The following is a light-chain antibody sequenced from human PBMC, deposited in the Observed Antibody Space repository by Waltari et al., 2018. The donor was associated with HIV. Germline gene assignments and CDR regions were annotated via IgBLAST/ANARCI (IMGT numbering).Light chain of an antibody. Sequence: SYVLTQPPSVSVAPGKTATLTCAGNHIGSKNVHWYQQRPGQAPVLVINLDNQRPSGIPERFSGSNSGGSAALTITEVEAGDEADYYCQVWDSDAYVFGPGTRLTV. V-gene: IGLV3-21*01. J-gene: IGLJ1*01. CDR2: LDN. CDR1: HIGSKN. CDR3: QVWDSDAYV.